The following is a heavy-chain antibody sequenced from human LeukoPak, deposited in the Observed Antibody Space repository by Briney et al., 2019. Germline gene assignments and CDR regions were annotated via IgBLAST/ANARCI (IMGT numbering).Heavy chain of an antibody. Sequence: PGGSLRLSCAASGFTLSSYAMSWVRQAPGKGLEWVSAISGSGGSTWYTDSVKGRFTISRDNSRNTLYLQMNSLRAEDTAVYYCAKPLHDYGDSYFDYWGQGTLVTVSS. CDR1: GFTLSSYA. CDR3: AKPLHDYGDSYFDY. V-gene: IGHV3-23*01. D-gene: IGHD4-17*01. J-gene: IGHJ4*02. CDR2: ISGSGGST.